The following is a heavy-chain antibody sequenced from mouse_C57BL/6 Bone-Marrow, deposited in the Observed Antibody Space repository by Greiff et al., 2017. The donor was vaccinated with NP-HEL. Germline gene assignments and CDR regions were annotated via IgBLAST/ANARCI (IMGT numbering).Heavy chain of an antibody. J-gene: IGHJ1*03. D-gene: IGHD2-3*01. CDR2: IYPGNSDT. CDR3: TRYYDGWGGYFDV. CDR1: GYTFTSYW. V-gene: IGHV1-5*01. Sequence: VQLQQSGTVLARPGASVKMSCKTSGYTFTSYWMHWVKQRPGQGLEWIGAIYPGNSDTSYNQKFKGKAKLTAVTSASTAYMELGSLTNEDSAVYDCTRYYDGWGGYFDVWGTGTTVTVSS.